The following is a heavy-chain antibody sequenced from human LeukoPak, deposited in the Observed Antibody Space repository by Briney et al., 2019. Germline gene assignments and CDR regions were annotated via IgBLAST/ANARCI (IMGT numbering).Heavy chain of an antibody. CDR2: IHPNSGGT. CDR1: GYTFTDHE. Sequence: ASVKVFCKTSGYTFTDHEIYWVRQAPGQGLEWMGWIHPNSGGTNYAQNFQGRVTMTRDTSISTAYMELSRMISDDTAIYYCARNALGLSYWGQGTLVTVSS. CDR3: ARNALGLSY. J-gene: IGHJ4*02. D-gene: IGHD2-8*01. V-gene: IGHV1-2*02.